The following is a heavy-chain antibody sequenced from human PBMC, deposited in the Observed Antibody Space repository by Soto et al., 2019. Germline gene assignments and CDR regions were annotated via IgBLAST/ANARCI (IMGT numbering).Heavy chain of an antibody. Sequence: GGSLRLSCAASGFTFSSYGMHWVRQAPGKGLEWVSEISGSGDRISSADFVKGRFIISRDNSKNALYLQINSLRAEDTAIYYCAKEEWIPGAEDYFDYWGRGTQVTVSS. CDR3: AKEEWIPGAEDYFDY. CDR2: ISGSGDRI. V-gene: IGHV3-23*01. D-gene: IGHD2-2*01. J-gene: IGHJ4*02. CDR1: GFTFSSYG.